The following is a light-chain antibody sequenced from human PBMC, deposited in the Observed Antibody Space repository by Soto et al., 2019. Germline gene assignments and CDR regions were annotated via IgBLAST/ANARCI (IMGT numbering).Light chain of an antibody. Sequence: EIVMTQSPATLSVSPGERATLSCRASQSVSSNLAWYQQKPGQAPRLLIYGASTRATGIPARFSGSGSGTEFTLTISSLLSEDFAVDYCQQYNNWPLTFGGGTKVEIK. V-gene: IGKV3D-15*01. CDR2: GAS. CDR1: QSVSSN. J-gene: IGKJ4*01. CDR3: QQYNNWPLT.